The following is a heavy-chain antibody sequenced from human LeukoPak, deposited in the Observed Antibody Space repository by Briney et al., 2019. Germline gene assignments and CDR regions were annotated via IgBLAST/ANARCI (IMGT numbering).Heavy chain of an antibody. Sequence: GGSLRLSCAASGFTLSSYGKHCVRQAPGKGLEWVAFIRYDGSNKYYADSVKGRFTISRDNSKNTLYLQMNSLRAEDTAVYYCAKERAAGDWFDPWGQGTLVTVSS. D-gene: IGHD3-10*01. CDR1: GFTLSSYG. V-gene: IGHV3-30*02. J-gene: IGHJ5*02. CDR3: AKERAAGDWFDP. CDR2: IRYDGSNK.